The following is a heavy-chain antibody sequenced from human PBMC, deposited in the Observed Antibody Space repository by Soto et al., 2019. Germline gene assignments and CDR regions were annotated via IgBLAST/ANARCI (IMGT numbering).Heavy chain of an antibody. Sequence: SGTLSLTCTVSGGSSSSGGYYWTWIRQHPGKGLEWIGCIYYIGRTYYNPSLKSRLTISVDTSKRQFSLKLSSGTAADTAIYSCARTKDYSSSLDYWGQGALVTVSS. D-gene: IGHD6-6*01. CDR2: IYYIGRT. CDR3: ARTKDYSSSLDY. V-gene: IGHV4-31*03. CDR1: GGSSSSGGYY. J-gene: IGHJ4*02.